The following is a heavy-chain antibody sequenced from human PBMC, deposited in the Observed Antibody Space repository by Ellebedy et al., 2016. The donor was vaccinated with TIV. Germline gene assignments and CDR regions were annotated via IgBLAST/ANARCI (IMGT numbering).Heavy chain of an antibody. D-gene: IGHD5-24*01. CDR1: GITFNNYN. CDR3: AKDWVQLRTSNWYFDL. CDR2: ISVSSSYI. J-gene: IGHJ2*01. Sequence: GESLKISCAASGITFNNYNMNWVRQAPGKGLEWVSYISVSSSYIYYADSLKGRFTISRDNAKNSLYLQMNSLRAEDTAVYYCAKDWVQLRTSNWYFDLWGRGTLVTVSS. V-gene: IGHV3-21*05.